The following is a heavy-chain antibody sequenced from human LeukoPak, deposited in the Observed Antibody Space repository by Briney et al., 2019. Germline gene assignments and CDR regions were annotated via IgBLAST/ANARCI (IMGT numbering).Heavy chain of an antibody. CDR2: ISSSSSYI. CDR3: AKDPESRYSYGYGLFDY. V-gene: IGHV3-21*04. Sequence: PGGSLRLSCAASGFTFSSYSMNWVRQAPGKGLEWVSSISSSSSYIYYADSVKGRFTISRDNSKNTLYLQMNSLRAEDTTVYYCAKDPESRYSYGYGLFDYWGQGTLVTVSS. CDR1: GFTFSSYS. J-gene: IGHJ4*02. D-gene: IGHD5-18*01.